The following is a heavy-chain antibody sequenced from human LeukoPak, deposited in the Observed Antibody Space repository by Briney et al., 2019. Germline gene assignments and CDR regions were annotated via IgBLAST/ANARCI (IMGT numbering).Heavy chain of an antibody. V-gene: IGHV4-59*01. CDR3: ARRSSSWKNWFDP. J-gene: IGHJ5*02. D-gene: IGHD6-13*01. CDR1: GGSIDSNS. CDR2: IFYSATT. Sequence: SETRSLTCTVSGGSIDSNSWTWIRKPPGKGLEWIGYIFYSATTNYNPSLKSRVTMSVDMSKNQFSLKLSSVTAADTAVYYCARRSSSWKNWFDPWGQGTLVTVSS.